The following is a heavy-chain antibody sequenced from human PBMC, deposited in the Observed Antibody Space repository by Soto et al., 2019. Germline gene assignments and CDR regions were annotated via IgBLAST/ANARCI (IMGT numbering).Heavy chain of an antibody. Sequence: GGSLRLSCAASGFTFSSYGMHWVRQAPGKGLEWVAVISYDGSNKYYADSVKGRFTISRDNSKNTLYLQMNSLRAEDTAVYYCAKDYDFWSGYYPPSAFDIWGQGTMVTVSS. J-gene: IGHJ3*02. D-gene: IGHD3-3*01. V-gene: IGHV3-30*18. CDR1: GFTFSSYG. CDR3: AKDYDFWSGYYPPSAFDI. CDR2: ISYDGSNK.